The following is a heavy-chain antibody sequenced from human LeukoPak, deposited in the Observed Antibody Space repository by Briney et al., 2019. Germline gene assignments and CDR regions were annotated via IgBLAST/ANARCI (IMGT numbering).Heavy chain of an antibody. V-gene: IGHV1-69*05. CDR3: ARPSDSSGYYYYYYMDV. Sequence: SVKVSCKASGGTFSSYAISWVRQAPGQGLEWMGGIIPIFGTANYAQKFQGRVTITTDESTSTAYMELSSLRSEDTAVYYCARPSDSSGYYYYYYMDVWGKGTTVTVAS. D-gene: IGHD3-22*01. CDR2: IIPIFGTA. J-gene: IGHJ6*03. CDR1: GGTFSSYA.